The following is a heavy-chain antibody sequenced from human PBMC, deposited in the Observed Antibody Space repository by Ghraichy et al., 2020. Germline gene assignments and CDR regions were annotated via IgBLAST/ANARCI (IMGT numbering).Heavy chain of an antibody. D-gene: IGHD4-23*01. CDR1: GYTFTSYY. J-gene: IGHJ3*02. V-gene: IGHV1-46*01. CDR3: AAPYPTTTVVTYDAFDI. Sequence: ASVKVSCKASGYTFTSYYMHWVRQAPGQGLEWMGIINPSGGSTSYAQKFQGRVTMTRDTSTSTVYMELSSLRSEDTAVYYCAAPYPTTTVVTYDAFDIWGQGTMVTVSS. CDR2: INPSGGST.